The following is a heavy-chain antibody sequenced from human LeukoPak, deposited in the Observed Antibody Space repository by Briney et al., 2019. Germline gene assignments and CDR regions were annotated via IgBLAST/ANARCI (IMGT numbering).Heavy chain of an antibody. J-gene: IGHJ6*02. CDR2: IYYRGST. D-gene: IGHD6-6*01. Sequence: SETLSLTCAVYGGSFSGYYWSWIRQPPGKGLEWIGYIYYRGSTNYNPSLKSRVTISVDTSKNQFSLKLSSVTAADTAVYYCAREEYSSSGGYYGMDVWGQGTTVTVSS. CDR3: AREEYSSSGGYYGMDV. V-gene: IGHV4-59*01. CDR1: GGSFSGYY.